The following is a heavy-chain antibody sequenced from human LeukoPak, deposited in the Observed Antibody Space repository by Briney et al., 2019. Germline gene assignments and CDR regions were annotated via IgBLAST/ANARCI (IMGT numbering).Heavy chain of an antibody. Sequence: GGSLRLSCAASGFTFSSYWMSWVRQAPGKGLEWVANIKQDGSEKYYVDSVKGRFTISRDNAKNSLYLQMNSLRAEDTAVYYCARDWNHKARRPDAFDIWGQGTMVTVSS. J-gene: IGHJ3*02. CDR3: ARDWNHKARRPDAFDI. V-gene: IGHV3-7*01. D-gene: IGHD1-14*01. CDR2: IKQDGSEK. CDR1: GFTFSSYW.